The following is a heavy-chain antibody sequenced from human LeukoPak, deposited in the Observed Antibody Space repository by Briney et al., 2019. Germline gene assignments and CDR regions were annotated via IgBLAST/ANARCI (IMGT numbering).Heavy chain of an antibody. CDR3: AREPYDSSGYGGFDY. Sequence: GASLRLSCAASGFTFSDYYMSWIRQAPGKGLEWVSYISSSGSTIYYADSVKGRFTISRDNAKNSLHLQMNSLRAEDTAVYYCAREPYDSSGYGGFDYWGQGTLVTVSS. CDR1: GFTFSDYY. CDR2: ISSSGSTI. V-gene: IGHV3-11*04. J-gene: IGHJ4*02. D-gene: IGHD3-22*01.